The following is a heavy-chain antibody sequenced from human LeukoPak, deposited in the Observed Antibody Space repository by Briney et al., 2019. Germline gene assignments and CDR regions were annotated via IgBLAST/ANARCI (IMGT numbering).Heavy chain of an antibody. CDR3: AKDFFQYQLLFRKYSSLPDY. V-gene: IGHV3-23*01. Sequence: GGSLRLSCAASGFTFSSYAMSWVRQAPGKGLEWVSAISGSGGSTYYADSVKGRLTISRDNSKNTLYLQMNSLRAEDTAVYYCAKDFFQYQLLFRKYSSLPDYWGQGTLVTVSS. J-gene: IGHJ4*02. CDR2: ISGSGGST. CDR1: GFTFSSYA. D-gene: IGHD2-2*01.